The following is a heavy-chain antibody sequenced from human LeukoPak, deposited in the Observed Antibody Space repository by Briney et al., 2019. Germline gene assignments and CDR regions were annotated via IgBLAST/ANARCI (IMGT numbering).Heavy chain of an antibody. D-gene: IGHD7-27*01. CDR2: IYYSGST. Sequence: PSETLSLTCSVSGGSISSSSYYWGWIRQPQGKGLEWIGSIYYSGSTYYNPSLKSRVTISVDTSKNQFSLKLSSVTAADTAVYYCAGPKLGIGYYYMDVWGKGTTVTVSS. J-gene: IGHJ6*03. CDR3: AGPKLGIGYYYMDV. V-gene: IGHV4-39*01. CDR1: GGSISSSSYY.